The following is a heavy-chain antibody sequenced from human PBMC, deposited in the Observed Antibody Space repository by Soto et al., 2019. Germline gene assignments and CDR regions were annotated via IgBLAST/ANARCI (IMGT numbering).Heavy chain of an antibody. J-gene: IGHJ3*02. CDR2: IWYDGSNK. CDR3: ARDGGVTTRRPYLGFDI. Sequence: QVQLVESGGGVVQPGRSLRLSCAASGFTFSSYGMHWVRQAPGKGLEWVAVIWYDGSNKYYADSVKGRFTISRDNSKNTLYLQMNSLRAEDTAVYYCARDGGVTTRRPYLGFDIWGQGTMVTVSS. CDR1: GFTFSSYG. V-gene: IGHV3-33*01. D-gene: IGHD4-17*01.